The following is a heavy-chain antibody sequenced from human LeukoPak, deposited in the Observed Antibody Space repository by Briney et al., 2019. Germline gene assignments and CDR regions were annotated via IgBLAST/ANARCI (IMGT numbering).Heavy chain of an antibody. Sequence: SETLSLTCAVYGGSFSGYFWSWIRQPPGKGLEWIGEINHSGRTQYNPALKSRVTISVDTSKNQFSLKLSSVTAADTAVYYCARGLEDYGDYFDYWGQGTLVTVSS. D-gene: IGHD4-17*01. CDR2: INHSGRT. V-gene: IGHV4-34*01. J-gene: IGHJ4*02. CDR3: ARGLEDYGDYFDY. CDR1: GGSFSGYF.